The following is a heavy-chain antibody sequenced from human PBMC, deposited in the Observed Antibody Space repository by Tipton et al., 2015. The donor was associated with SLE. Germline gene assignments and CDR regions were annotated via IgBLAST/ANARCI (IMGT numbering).Heavy chain of an antibody. J-gene: IGHJ4*02. CDR3: ARDEYRYDTTGYHLLGHFDF. V-gene: IGHV4-59*12. Sequence: TLSLTCTVSGGSIRNYYWSWIRQPPGKGLEWIGSIYHSGNTYYNPSLKSRVTISVDTSKNQFSLKLNSVTAADTAVYYCARDEYRYDTTGYHLLGHFDFWGQGTLVTVSS. CDR1: GGSIRNYY. D-gene: IGHD3-22*01. CDR2: IYHSGNT.